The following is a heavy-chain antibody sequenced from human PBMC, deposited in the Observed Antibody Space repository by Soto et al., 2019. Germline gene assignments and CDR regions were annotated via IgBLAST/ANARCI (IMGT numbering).Heavy chain of an antibody. CDR3: TIRASSTFYHFDF. CDR1: GYSFTAYW. J-gene: IGHJ4*02. V-gene: IGHV5-10-1*01. D-gene: IGHD4-17*01. CDR2: IDPSHSYV. Sequence: PGESLKISCRGSGYSFTAYWITWGRQMPGKGLEWMATIDPSHSYVDYSPSFRGHVTFSVDRSITTVYLQWNSLKASDSAMYFCTIRASSTFYHFDFWGQGALVTVSS.